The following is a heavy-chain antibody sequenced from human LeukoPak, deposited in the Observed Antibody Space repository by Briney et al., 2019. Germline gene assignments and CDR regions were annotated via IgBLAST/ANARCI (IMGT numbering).Heavy chain of an antibody. CDR3: VRAMDV. CDR1: GFTFSSHA. V-gene: IGHV3-7*03. J-gene: IGHJ6*02. Sequence: GGSLRLSCVASGFTFSSHAMSWVRQAPGKGLEWVANIKQDGSEKYYVDSVKGRFTISRDNAKNSLFLQMNSLRAEDTAVYYCVRAMDVWGQGTTVTVSS. CDR2: IKQDGSEK.